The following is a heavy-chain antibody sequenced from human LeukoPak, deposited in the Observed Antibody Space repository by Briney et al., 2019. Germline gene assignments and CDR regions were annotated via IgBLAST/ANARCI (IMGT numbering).Heavy chain of an antibody. Sequence: ASVTVSFKASGGTFSSYAISWVRQPPGQGLEWMGWISAYNGNTNYAQKLQGRVTMTTDTSTSTAYMELRSLRSDDTAMYYCARGQVATRFRAFDIWGQGTMVTVSS. D-gene: IGHD5-12*01. J-gene: IGHJ3*02. CDR2: ISAYNGNT. V-gene: IGHV1-18*01. CDR3: ARGQVATRFRAFDI. CDR1: GGTFSSYA.